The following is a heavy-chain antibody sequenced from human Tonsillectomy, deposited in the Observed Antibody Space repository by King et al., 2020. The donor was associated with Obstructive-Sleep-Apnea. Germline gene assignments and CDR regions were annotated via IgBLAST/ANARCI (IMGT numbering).Heavy chain of an antibody. V-gene: IGHV3-49*03. J-gene: IGHJ4*02. CDR2: IRSKAYGGTT. CDR3: TLSPRYCSSTSCPHDY. D-gene: IGHD2-2*01. Sequence: VQLVESGGGLVHPGRSLRLSCTASGFTFGDYAMSWFRQAPGKGLEWVGFIRSKAYGGTTEYAASVKGRFTISRDDSKSIAYLQMNSLKTEDTAVYYCTLSPRYCSSTSCPHDYWGQGTLVTVSS. CDR1: GFTFGDYA.